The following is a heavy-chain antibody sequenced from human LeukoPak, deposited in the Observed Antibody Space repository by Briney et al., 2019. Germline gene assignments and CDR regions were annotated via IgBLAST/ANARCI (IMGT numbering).Heavy chain of an antibody. CDR1: GGSFSGYY. CDR2: INHSGST. Sequence: PSETLSLTCAVYGGSFSGYYWSWIRQPPGKGLEWIGEINHSGSTNYNPSLKSRVTISVDTSKNQFFLKLSSVTAADTAVYYCARGPRAHYYDSKFGFGYWGQGTLVTVSS. CDR3: ARGPRAHYYDSKFGFGY. D-gene: IGHD3-22*01. J-gene: IGHJ4*02. V-gene: IGHV4-34*01.